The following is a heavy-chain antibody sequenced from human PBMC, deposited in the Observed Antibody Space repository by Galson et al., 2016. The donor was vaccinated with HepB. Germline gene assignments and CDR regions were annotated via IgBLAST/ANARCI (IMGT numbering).Heavy chain of an antibody. CDR2: ISTYNGNT. CDR3: ARVRVPIEPYYFDT. V-gene: IGHV1-18*01. CDR1: GYTFSSYG. Sequence: SVKVSCKASGYTFSSYGITWVRQAPGQGLEWMGWISTYNGNTDYAQKFKGRITMTTDTSTSTASIELRSLRSDDTAVYYCARVRVPIEPYYFDTWGQGTLVAVSS. D-gene: IGHD3-10*01. J-gene: IGHJ4*02.